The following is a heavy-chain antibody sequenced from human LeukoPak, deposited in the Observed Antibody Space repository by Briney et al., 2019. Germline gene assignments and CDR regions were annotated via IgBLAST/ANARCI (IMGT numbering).Heavy chain of an antibody. Sequence: ASVKVSCKASGGTFNSYAISWVRQAPGQGLEWMGGISPIFGTANYAQKFQGRVTITADKSTSTAYMELSSLRSEDTAVYYCARDHRGYSYGYPLDYWGQGTLVTVSS. V-gene: IGHV1-69*06. CDR3: ARDHRGYSYGYPLDY. J-gene: IGHJ4*02. CDR1: GGTFNSYA. D-gene: IGHD5-18*01. CDR2: ISPIFGTA.